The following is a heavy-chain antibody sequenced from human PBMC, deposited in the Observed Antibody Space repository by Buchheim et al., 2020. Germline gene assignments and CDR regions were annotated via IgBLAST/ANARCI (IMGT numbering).Heavy chain of an antibody. V-gene: IGHV1-69*01. D-gene: IGHD6-19*01. Sequence: QVQLVQSGAEVKKPGSSVKVSCKASGGTFSSYAISWVRQAPGQGLEWMGGIIPIFGAANYAQKFQGRVTITADESTSTAYMELSSLRSEDTAVYYCARDGPYSSGWYPPGNYYYGMDVWGQGTT. J-gene: IGHJ6*02. CDR2: IIPIFGAA. CDR3: ARDGPYSSGWYPPGNYYYGMDV. CDR1: GGTFSSYA.